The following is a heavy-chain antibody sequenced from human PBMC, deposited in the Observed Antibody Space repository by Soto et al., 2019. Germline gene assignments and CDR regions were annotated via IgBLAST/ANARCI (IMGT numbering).Heavy chain of an antibody. CDR2: ISYDGSNK. Sequence: QVQLVESGGGVVQPGRSLRLSCAASGFTFSSYGMHWVRQAPGKGLEWVAVISYDGSNKYYADSVKGRFTISRDNSTNSLYLQMNSLQDEVTDVYYCAKVTVATHYYYYCGMDVWGQGSTVTVSS. J-gene: IGHJ6*02. CDR3: AKVTVATHYYYYCGMDV. D-gene: IGHD5-12*01. V-gene: IGHV3-30*18. CDR1: GFTFSSYG.